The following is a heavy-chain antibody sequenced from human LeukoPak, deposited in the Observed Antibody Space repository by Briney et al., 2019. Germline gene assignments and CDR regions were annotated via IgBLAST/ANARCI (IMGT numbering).Heavy chain of an antibody. V-gene: IGHV4-59*01. D-gene: IGHD2-2*01. J-gene: IGHJ3*02. CDR1: GGSISSYY. CDR2: IYYSGST. CDR3: AGPSSMAGRQGQTRSAFDI. Sequence: SETLSLICTVSGGSISSYYWSWIRQPPGKGLEWIGYIYYSGSTNYNPSLKSRVTISVDTSKNQFFLKLSSVTAADTAVYYCAGPSSMAGRQGQTRSAFDIWGQGTMVTVSS.